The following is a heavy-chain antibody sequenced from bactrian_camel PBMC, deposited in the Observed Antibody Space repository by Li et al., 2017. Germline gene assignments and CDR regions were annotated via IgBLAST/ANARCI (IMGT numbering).Heavy chain of an antibody. V-gene: IGHV3S40*01. Sequence: DVQLVESGGGLVQPGGSLRLSCAASGFTFSTYDMSWVRQAPGKGLEWVSAINSGCGNTHYAGSVKGRFTISRGNAKNTVYLQMNSLKPEDTAVYYCVRDPNWDGYWGQGTQVTVS. D-gene: IGHD8*01. J-gene: IGHJ4*01. CDR2: INSGCGNT. CDR3: VRDPNWDGY. CDR1: GFTFSTYD.